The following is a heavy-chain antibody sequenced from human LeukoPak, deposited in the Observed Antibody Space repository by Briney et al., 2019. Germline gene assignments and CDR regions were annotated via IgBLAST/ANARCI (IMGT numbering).Heavy chain of an antibody. J-gene: IGHJ6*03. Sequence: PGGSLRLSCAAPGFTFSSYAMSWVRQAPGKGLEWVSAISGSGGSTYYADSVKGRFTISRDNSKNTLYLQMNSLRAEDTAVYYCAKDLGVTGYYYHYMDVWGKGTTVTVSS. CDR2: ISGSGGST. D-gene: IGHD4-11*01. CDR3: AKDLGVTGYYYHYMDV. CDR1: GFTFSSYA. V-gene: IGHV3-23*01.